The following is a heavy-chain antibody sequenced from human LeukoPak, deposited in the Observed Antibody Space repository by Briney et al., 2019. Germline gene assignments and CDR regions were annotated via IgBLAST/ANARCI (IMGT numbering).Heavy chain of an antibody. CDR2: IYYSGST. D-gene: IGHD3-22*01. J-gene: IGHJ5*02. CDR1: GGSISSSSYY. CDR3: ARGWYYYDSSGYYPNWFDP. V-gene: IGHV4-39*07. Sequence: SETLSLTCTVSGGSISSSSYYWGWIRQPPGKGLEWIGSIYYSGSTYYNPSLKSRVTKSVDTSKNQFSLKLSSVTAADTAVYYCARGWYYYDSSGYYPNWFDPWGQGTLVTVSS.